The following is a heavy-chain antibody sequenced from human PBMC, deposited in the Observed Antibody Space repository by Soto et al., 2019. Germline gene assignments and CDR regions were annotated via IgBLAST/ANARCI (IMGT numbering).Heavy chain of an antibody. Sequence: PSETLSLTCTVSGGSISSGGYYWGWIRQPPGKGLEWIGYIYYSGSTNYNPSLKSRVTISVDTSKNQFSLKLNSVTAADTAVYYCARDLWGYCGADCYPLDVWGQGTTVTVSS. CDR2: IYYSGST. J-gene: IGHJ6*02. D-gene: IGHD2-21*02. CDR3: ARDLWGYCGADCYPLDV. CDR1: GGSISSGGYY. V-gene: IGHV4-61*08.